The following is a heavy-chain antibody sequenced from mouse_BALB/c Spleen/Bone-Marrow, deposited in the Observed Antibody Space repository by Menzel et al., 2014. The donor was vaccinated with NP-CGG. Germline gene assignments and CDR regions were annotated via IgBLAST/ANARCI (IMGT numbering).Heavy chain of an antibody. Sequence: VKLVESGAEPAKPGASVKMSCKASGYTFTSYWMHWVKQRPGQGLEWIGYINPSTGYTEYNQKFKDKATLTADKSSSTAYMQLSSLTSEDSAVYYCARGSPYDYGAVDYWGQGTSVTVSS. D-gene: IGHD2-4*01. CDR3: ARGSPYDYGAVDY. CDR2: INPSTGYT. V-gene: IGHV1-7*01. J-gene: IGHJ4*01. CDR1: GYTFTSYW.